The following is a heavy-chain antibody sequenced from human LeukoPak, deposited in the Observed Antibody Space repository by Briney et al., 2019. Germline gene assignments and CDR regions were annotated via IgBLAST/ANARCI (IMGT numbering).Heavy chain of an antibody. Sequence: SVKVSCKASGGTFSSYTISWVRQAPGQGLEWMGRIIPILGIANYAQKFQGRVTITADESTSTAYMELSSLRSEDTAVYYCAREETGYSSGWYVYWGQGTLVTVSS. CDR3: AREETGYSSGWYVY. J-gene: IGHJ4*02. CDR1: GGTFSSYT. D-gene: IGHD6-19*01. V-gene: IGHV1-69*04. CDR2: IIPILGIA.